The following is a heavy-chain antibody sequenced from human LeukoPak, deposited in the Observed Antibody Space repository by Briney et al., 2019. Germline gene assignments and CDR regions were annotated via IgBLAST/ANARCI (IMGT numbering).Heavy chain of an antibody. CDR1: GFTFSSYW. CDR2: IKQDGSEK. J-gene: IGHJ4*02. CDR3: AKGPWDYFDY. V-gene: IGHV3-7*03. D-gene: IGHD7-27*01. Sequence: GGSLSLSCAASGFTFSSYWMSWVRQAPGKGLEWVANIKQDGSEKYYVDSVKGRFTISRDNAKNTLYLQMNSLRAEDTAVYYCAKGPWDYFDYWGQGTLVTVSS.